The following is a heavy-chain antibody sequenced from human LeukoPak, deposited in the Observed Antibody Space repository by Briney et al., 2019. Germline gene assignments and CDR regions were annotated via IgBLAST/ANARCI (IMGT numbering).Heavy chain of an antibody. D-gene: IGHD4-23*01. J-gene: IGHJ4*02. V-gene: IGHV3-33*01. CDR1: GFTFSSYG. CDR3: ARESPSYGGNVFDY. Sequence: GGSLRLSCAASGFTFSSYGMHWVRQAPGKGLEWVAVIWYDGINKYYADSVKGRFTISRDNARNSLYLQMNSLRAEDTAVYYCARESPSYGGNVFDYWGQGTLVTVSS. CDR2: IWYDGINK.